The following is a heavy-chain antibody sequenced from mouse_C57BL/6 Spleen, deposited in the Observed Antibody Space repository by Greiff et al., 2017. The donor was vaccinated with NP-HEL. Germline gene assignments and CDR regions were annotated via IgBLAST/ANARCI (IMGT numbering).Heavy chain of an antibody. CDR2: IDPSDSYT. CDR1: GYTFTSYW. V-gene: IGHV1-59*01. CDR3: AREVVGRLAY. D-gene: IGHD1-3*01. Sequence: QVQLQQPGAELVRPGTSVKLSCKASGYTFTSYWMHWVKQRPGQGLEWIGVIDPSDSYTNYNQKFKGKATLTVDTSSSTAYMQLSSLTSEDSAVYYCAREVVGRLAYWGQGTLVTVSA. J-gene: IGHJ3*01.